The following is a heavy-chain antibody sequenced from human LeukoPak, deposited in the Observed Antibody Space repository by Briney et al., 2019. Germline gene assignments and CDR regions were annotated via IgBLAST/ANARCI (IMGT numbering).Heavy chain of an antibody. CDR1: GFTFSTYA. J-gene: IGHJ4*02. D-gene: IGHD3-22*01. V-gene: IGHV3-64*01. CDR2: ISSNGDNT. CDR3: ARSPADYDSSGYSDY. Sequence: PGGSLRLSCAASGFTFSTYAMHWVRQAPGKRLECISSISSNGDNTYYAKSVKGRFTISRDNSKNTLYLQMNSLRAEDTAVYYCARSPADYDSSGYSDYWGQGTLVTVSS.